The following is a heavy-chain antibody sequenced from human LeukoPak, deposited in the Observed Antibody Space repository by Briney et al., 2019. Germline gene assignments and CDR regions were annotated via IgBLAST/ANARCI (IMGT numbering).Heavy chain of an antibody. Sequence: GSLRLSCAASGFTFSTYGMSWVRQPPGKGLEWIGEIYHSGSTNYNPSLKSRVTISVDKSKNQFSLKLSSVTAADTAVYYCARDYDLWSGLRGFDPWGQGTLVTVSS. CDR2: IYHSGST. J-gene: IGHJ5*02. V-gene: IGHV4-4*02. D-gene: IGHD3-3*01. CDR1: GFTFSTYGM. CDR3: ARDYDLWSGLRGFDP.